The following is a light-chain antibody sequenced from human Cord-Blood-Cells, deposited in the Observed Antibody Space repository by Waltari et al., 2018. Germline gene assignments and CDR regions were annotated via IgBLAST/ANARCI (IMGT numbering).Light chain of an antibody. CDR3: SSYTSSSTLV. Sequence: QSALTQPASVSVSPGQSITLSCTGTSSAVGGYNYVSWYQQHPGKAPKLMIYDVRNRPAGVSNRFSGSKSGNTASLTISGLQAEDEADYYCSSYTSSSTLVFGGGTKLTVL. J-gene: IGLJ2*01. CDR2: DVR. CDR1: SSAVGGYNY. V-gene: IGLV2-14*01.